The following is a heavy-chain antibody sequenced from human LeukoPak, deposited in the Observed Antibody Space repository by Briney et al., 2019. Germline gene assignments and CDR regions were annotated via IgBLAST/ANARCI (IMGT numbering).Heavy chain of an antibody. CDR2: IYYSGST. V-gene: IGHV4-39*01. Sequence: TSETLSLTCTVSGGSISSSSYYWGWIRQPPGKGLEWIGSIYYSGSTYYNPSLKSRVTISVDTSKNQFSLKLSSVTAADTAVYYCAVIYSGYDLGFDYWGQGTLVTVSS. J-gene: IGHJ4*02. CDR1: GGSISSSSYY. CDR3: AVIYSGYDLGFDY. D-gene: IGHD5-12*01.